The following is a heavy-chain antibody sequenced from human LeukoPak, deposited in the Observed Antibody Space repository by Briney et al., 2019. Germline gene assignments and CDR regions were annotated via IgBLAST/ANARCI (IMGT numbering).Heavy chain of an antibody. Sequence: GGSQRVSCAASGFTFRRYWMNWVRQAPEKGLEWVANIHQDGDEKHYVDSVKGRFTISRDNARNSVFLEMNSLSAEDTAVYYCARDSGSYRYFDYCGEGILVMVSS. V-gene: IGHV3-7*04. CDR1: GFTFRRYW. CDR2: IHQDGDEK. J-gene: IGHJ4*02. D-gene: IGHD1-26*01. CDR3: ARDSGSYRYFDY.